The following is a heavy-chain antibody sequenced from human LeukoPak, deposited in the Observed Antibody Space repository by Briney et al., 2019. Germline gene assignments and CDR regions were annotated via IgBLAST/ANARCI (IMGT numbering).Heavy chain of an antibody. Sequence: PSETLSLTCTVPGGSISSYYWSWIRQPPGKGLEWIGYIYYSGSTNYNPSLKSRVTISVDTSKSQFSLKLSSVTAADTAVYYCARVINWFDPWGQGTLVTVSS. CDR3: ARVINWFDP. V-gene: IGHV4-59*01. J-gene: IGHJ5*02. CDR1: GGSISSYY. CDR2: IYYSGST.